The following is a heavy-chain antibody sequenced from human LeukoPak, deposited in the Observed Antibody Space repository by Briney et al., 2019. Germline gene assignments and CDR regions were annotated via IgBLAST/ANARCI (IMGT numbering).Heavy chain of an antibody. V-gene: IGHV3-23*01. CDR1: GFTFSSYA. D-gene: IGHD6-13*01. CDR3: AKERYGQQLPGWFDP. J-gene: IGHJ5*02. CDR2: ISGSGGST. Sequence: PGGSLRLSCAASGFTFSSYAMSWVRQAAGKGLEWVSAISGSGGSTYYADSVKGRFTISRDNSKNTLYLQMNSLRAEDTAVYYCAKERYGQQLPGWFDPWGQGTLVTVSS.